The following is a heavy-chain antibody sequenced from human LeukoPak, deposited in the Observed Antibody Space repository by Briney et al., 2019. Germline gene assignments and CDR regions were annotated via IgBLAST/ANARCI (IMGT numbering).Heavy chain of an antibody. CDR1: GFTFSNYG. CDR3: ARSTYSSSSYYFDY. V-gene: IGHV3-33*01. CDR2: IWSDGINK. D-gene: IGHD6-13*01. Sequence: PGGSLSLSCAAAGFTFSNYGIHWVRQAPGKGLAWVAVIWSDGINKYYVDSTKGRVTISRDNSKNTLYLQMNSLRADDTAVYYCARSTYSSSSYYFDYWGQGSLVTVSS. J-gene: IGHJ4*02.